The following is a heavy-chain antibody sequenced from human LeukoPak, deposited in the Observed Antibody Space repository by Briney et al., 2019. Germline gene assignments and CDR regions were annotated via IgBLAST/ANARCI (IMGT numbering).Heavy chain of an antibody. CDR2: FHTSGTT. J-gene: IGHJ6*03. CDR1: GGSFSGYY. Sequence: SETLSLTCAIYGGSFSGYYWSWIRQPPGKGLEWIGRFHTSGTTNYNPSLKSRVTMSGDTSKNQFSLKLSSVTAADTAVYYCARDRYYYDSSGYKYMDVWGKGTTVTVSS. D-gene: IGHD3-22*01. CDR3: ARDRYYYDSSGYKYMDV. V-gene: IGHV4-4*07.